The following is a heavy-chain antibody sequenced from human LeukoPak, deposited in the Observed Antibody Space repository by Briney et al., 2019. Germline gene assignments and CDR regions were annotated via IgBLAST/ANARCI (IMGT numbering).Heavy chain of an antibody. CDR2: ISNDGSNK. CDR3: ARDWARGDSYYVDY. CDR1: GFTFSGYG. D-gene: IGHD2-21*02. Sequence: GGSLRLSRAASGFTFSGYGMHWVRQAPGKGLECVALISNDGSNKNYADSVKGRFTISRDNSKNTLYPQMDSLRAEDTAVYYCARDWARGDSYYVDYWGQGTLVTVSS. J-gene: IGHJ4*02. V-gene: IGHV3-30*03.